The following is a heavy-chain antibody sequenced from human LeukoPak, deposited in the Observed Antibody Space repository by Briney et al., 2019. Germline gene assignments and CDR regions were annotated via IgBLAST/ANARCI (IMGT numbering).Heavy chain of an antibody. CDR1: GDSISSNY. J-gene: IGHJ4*02. CDR2: IYYSGST. Sequence: SETLSLTCSVSGDSISSNYWGWIRQPPGKGLEWIGNIYYSGSTYYNPSLKSRVTISVDTSKNQFSLKLSSVTAADTAVYYCARVNYGALGYWGQGTLVTVSS. D-gene: IGHD4-17*01. CDR3: ARVNYGALGY. V-gene: IGHV4-39*07.